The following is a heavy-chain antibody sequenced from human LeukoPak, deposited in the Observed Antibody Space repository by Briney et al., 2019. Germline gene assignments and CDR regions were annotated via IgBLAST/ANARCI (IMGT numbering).Heavy chain of an antibody. CDR1: GGSLSGDY. D-gene: IGHD4-23*01. CDR3: ARRVGATGGNSLDV. CDR2: INHSGST. J-gene: IGHJ6*04. V-gene: IGHV4-34*01. Sequence: PSETLSLTCAVYGGSLSGDYWSWIRQPPGKGLEWIGEINHSGSTNYNPSLTSRVTISVDTSKNQFSLKLSSVTAADTAVYYCARRVGATGGNSLDVWGKGTTVTVSS.